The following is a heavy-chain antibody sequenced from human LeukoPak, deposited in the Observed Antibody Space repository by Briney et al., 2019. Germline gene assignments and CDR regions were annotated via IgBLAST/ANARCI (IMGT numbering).Heavy chain of an antibody. CDR3: AGLSKGRYFDYIFDY. D-gene: IGHD3-9*01. Sequence: SETLSLTCTVSGGSVSSSTYYWGWIRQPPGKGLEWIGNIYYTGSTYSNPSLRSRVTMSVDTSKNQFSLKMSSVTAADTAVYYCAGLSKGRYFDYIFDYWGQGALVTVSS. J-gene: IGHJ4*02. CDR2: IYYTGST. CDR1: GGSVSSSTYY. V-gene: IGHV4-39*01.